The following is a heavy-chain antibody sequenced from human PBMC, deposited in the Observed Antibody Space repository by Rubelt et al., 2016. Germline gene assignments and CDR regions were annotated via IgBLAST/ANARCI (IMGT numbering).Heavy chain of an antibody. CDR2: IYYSGST. D-gene: IGHD6-25*01. CDR1: GGSISSSSYY. Sequence: QLQLQESGPGLVKPSETLSLTCTVSGGSISSSSYYWGWIRQPPGKGLEWIGSIYYSGSTYSNPALRGGVAVSFDTSKSQSSLKLISVTAADTAIYYCARLVYSSAYWFDPWGQGILVTVSS. V-gene: IGHV4-39*01. J-gene: IGHJ5*02. CDR3: ARLVYSSAYWFDP.